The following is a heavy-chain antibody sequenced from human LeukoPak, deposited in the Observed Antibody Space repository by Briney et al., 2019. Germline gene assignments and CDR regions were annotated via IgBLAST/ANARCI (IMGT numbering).Heavy chain of an antibody. CDR3: ARADSTSWYDFDY. D-gene: IGHD6-13*01. V-gene: IGHV3-21*01. CDR2: ISGSSSYI. Sequence: GGSLRLSCAASGFTFSSYSMNWVRQAPGKGLEWVSSISGSSSYIYYADSVKGRFTISRDNAKNSLYLQTNSLRAEDTAVYYCARADSTSWYDFDYWGQGTLVTVSS. J-gene: IGHJ4*02. CDR1: GFTFSSYS.